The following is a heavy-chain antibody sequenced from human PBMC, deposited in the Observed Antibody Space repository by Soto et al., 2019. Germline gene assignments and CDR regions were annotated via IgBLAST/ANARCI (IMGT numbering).Heavy chain of an antibody. D-gene: IGHD4-4*01. CDR1: GFTFSDSA. J-gene: IGHJ5*01. CDR2: IRSKANNYAT. Sequence: EVQLVESGGGLVQPGGSLKLSCAASGFTFSDSAIHWVRQTSGKGLEWVGRIRSKANNYATVYAASLEGRFSISRDDAQNTADLQRNSLKAEGTAVYYWTRPNDANYSTFDSWGQGTLVTVSS. V-gene: IGHV3-73*02. CDR3: TRPNDANYSTFDS.